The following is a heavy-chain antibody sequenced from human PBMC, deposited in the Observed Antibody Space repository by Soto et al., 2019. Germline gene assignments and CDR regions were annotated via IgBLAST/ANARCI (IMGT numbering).Heavy chain of an antibody. V-gene: IGHV4-61*01. CDR3: ARGRGYGYGIDY. J-gene: IGHJ4*02. Sequence: QVQLQESGPGLVKPSETLSLTCTVSGGSVNSGNHYWSWIRQPPGKELEFIAYAFYSGSDNYNPSLKSRVPTSIDTSRNQFSLNLRSVTAADTAVYYCARGRGYGYGIDYWGQGTLVTVSS. CDR2: AFYSGSD. D-gene: IGHD5-18*01. CDR1: GGSVNSGNHY.